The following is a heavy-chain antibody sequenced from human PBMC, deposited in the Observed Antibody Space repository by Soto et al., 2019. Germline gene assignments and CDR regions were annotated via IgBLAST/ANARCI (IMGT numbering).Heavy chain of an antibody. CDR1: GYRFTNYW. V-gene: IGHV5-51*01. CDR3: ARRGPNDYDSSGYQIDY. J-gene: IGHJ4*02. CDR2: IYPGDSDT. Sequence: GESLKISCKGSGYRFTNYWIGWVRQMPGKGLEWMGIIYPGDSDTRYSPTFEGQVTISADKSITTAYLQWSSLKASDSAMYYCARRGPNDYDSSGYQIDYWGQGTPVTVPQ. D-gene: IGHD3-22*01.